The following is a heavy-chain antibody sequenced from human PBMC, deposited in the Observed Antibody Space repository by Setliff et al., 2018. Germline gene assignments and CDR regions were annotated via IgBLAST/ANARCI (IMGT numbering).Heavy chain of an antibody. J-gene: IGHJ4*02. Sequence: SETLSLTCTVSRGSINSHYWSWIRQPAGKGLEWIGRIFGSGSTNYNPSLKSRVAMSIDTSKNQFFLKVRSVTAADTAVYYCARDRGSDNSPEDFDYWGLGTLVTVSS. CDR3: ARDRGSDNSPEDFDY. CDR1: RGSINSHY. V-gene: IGHV4-4*07. CDR2: IFGSGST. D-gene: IGHD1-1*01.